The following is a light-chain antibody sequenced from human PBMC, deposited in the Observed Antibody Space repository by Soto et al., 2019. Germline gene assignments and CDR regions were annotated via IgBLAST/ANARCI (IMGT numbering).Light chain of an antibody. V-gene: IGLV2-11*01. J-gene: IGLJ1*01. Sequence: QSALTQPRSVSGSPGQSVTISCTGTSSDVGGYNYVSWYQQHPGKAPKLMIYDVSKRPSGVPDRFSGFKSGNTASLTISGLQAEDEADYSCCSQAGTYIYVFGTGTKLT. CDR1: SSDVGGYNY. CDR3: CSQAGTYIYV. CDR2: DVS.